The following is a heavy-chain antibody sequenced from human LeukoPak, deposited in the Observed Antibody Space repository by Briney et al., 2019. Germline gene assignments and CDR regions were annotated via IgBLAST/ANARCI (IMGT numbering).Heavy chain of an antibody. CDR1: GYTFTGYY. CDR3: ARDDGLYYGSGRSAFDI. D-gene: IGHD3-10*01. J-gene: IGHJ3*02. CDR2: INPNSGGT. V-gene: IGHV1-2*02. Sequence: ASVKVSCKASGYTFTGYYMHWVRQAPGQGLEWMGWINPNSGGTTYAQKFQGRVTMTKDTSISTAYMELSRLRSDATAVYFCARDDGLYYGSGRSAFDIWGQGTMVTVSS.